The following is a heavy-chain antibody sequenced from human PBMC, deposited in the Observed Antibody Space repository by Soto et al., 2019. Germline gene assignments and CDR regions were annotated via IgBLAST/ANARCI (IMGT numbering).Heavy chain of an antibody. CDR1: GLTFSYSW. J-gene: IGHJ4*02. V-gene: IGHV3-15*01. CDR2: IKSKNDGGTI. CDR3: TARTGSY. Sequence: LVLVESGGGLVRPGGSLRLSCAASGLTFSYSWMSWVRQAPGKGLEWVGRIKSKNDGGTIDYATPARGRFTISRDDSTNTLHLQMNSLKTEATAVYYCTARTGSYWGQGTPVTVSS. D-gene: IGHD6-19*01.